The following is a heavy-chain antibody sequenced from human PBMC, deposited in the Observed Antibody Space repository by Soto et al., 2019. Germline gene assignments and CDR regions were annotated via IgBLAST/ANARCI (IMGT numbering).Heavy chain of an antibody. D-gene: IGHD3-22*01. CDR1: GFIFDNYA. Sequence: EVQLVESGGGLVQPGRSLRLSCAASGFIFDNYAMHWVRQAPGKGLEWVSGISCTSGTIAYAHSGKGRFTISRDNAKNSLYLQMNSLRAEDTALYYRAKGQSDYYDSSGNPPTGGVDYWGQGTLVTVSS. CDR2: ISCTSGTI. CDR3: AKGQSDYYDSSGNPPTGGVDY. J-gene: IGHJ4*02. V-gene: IGHV3-9*01.